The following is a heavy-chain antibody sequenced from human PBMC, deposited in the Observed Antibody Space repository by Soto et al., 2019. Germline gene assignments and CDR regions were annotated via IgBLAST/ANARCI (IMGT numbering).Heavy chain of an antibody. Sequence: QVHLVESGGGVVQPGRSLRLSCAASGFTFSRYDMDWVRQAPGKGLEWVALISYDGTYKNNADSVKGRFTISRDNSKNTLYLQMNSLRVEDTAVYYCARVYGSTDPKGTYGMDVWGQGTTVTVSS. CDR2: ISYDGTYK. CDR3: ARVYGSTDPKGTYGMDV. J-gene: IGHJ6*02. D-gene: IGHD6-13*01. CDR1: GFTFSRYD. V-gene: IGHV3-30*01.